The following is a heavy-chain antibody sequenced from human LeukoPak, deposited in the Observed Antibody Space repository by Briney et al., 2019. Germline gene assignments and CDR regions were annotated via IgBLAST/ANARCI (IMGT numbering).Heavy chain of an antibody. CDR3: AKSLVGFGDYLSSWFDP. CDR2: IRGSDGDT. CDR1: GFTFSSYA. V-gene: IGHV3-23*01. Sequence: PGGSLRLSCAASGFTFSSYAMSWVRQDPGKGLEWVSGIRGSDGDTHYADSVKGRFTISRDNSKNTLYLQMNSLRAEGTGRCICAKSLVGFGDYLSSWFDPWGQGTLVTVSS. J-gene: IGHJ5*02. D-gene: IGHD4-17*01.